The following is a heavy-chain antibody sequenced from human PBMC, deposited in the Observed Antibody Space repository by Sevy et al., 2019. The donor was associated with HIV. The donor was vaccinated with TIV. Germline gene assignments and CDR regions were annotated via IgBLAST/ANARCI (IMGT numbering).Heavy chain of an antibody. Sequence: GGSLRLSCVASGFTLSHRALHWLRQTPGKGLEWLASISYKGDDKRYADSVGGRFTVRRDNSENTLYLEMTSLKIEDTAVYFCARDRGTPPTAILDHFDNWGQGTLVTVSS. D-gene: IGHD5-18*01. CDR3: ARDRGTPPTAILDHFDN. V-gene: IGHV3-30-3*01. CDR2: ISYKGDDK. J-gene: IGHJ4*02. CDR1: GFTLSHRA.